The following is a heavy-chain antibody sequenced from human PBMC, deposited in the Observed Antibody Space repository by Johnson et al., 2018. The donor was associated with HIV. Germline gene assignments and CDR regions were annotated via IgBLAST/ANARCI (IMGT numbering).Heavy chain of an antibody. Sequence: LVESGGGVVQPGRSLRLSCAASGFTFSSYAMYWVRQAPGKGLEWVAVIPYDGYNKYYADSVKGRFTIYRDNSKNTLYLQMNSLRAEDTAVYYCAKDLVDTAMDDAFDVWGQGTVVTVSS. V-gene: IGHV3-30-3*01. CDR3: AKDLVDTAMDDAFDV. CDR1: GFTFSSYA. CDR2: IPYDGYNK. J-gene: IGHJ3*01. D-gene: IGHD5-18*01.